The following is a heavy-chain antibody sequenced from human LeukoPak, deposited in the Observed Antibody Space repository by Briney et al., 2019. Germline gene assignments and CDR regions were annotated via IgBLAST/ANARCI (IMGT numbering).Heavy chain of an antibody. CDR2: INPNSGGT. CDR3: ARELLWFGGAFDI. J-gene: IGHJ3*02. CDR1: GYTFTGYY. Sequence: VASVKVSCKASGYTFTGYYMHWVRQAPGQGLEWMGWINPNSGGTNYAQKFQGRVTMTRDTSISTAYMELSRLRSDDTAVYYCARELLWFGGAFDIWGQGTMVTVSS. D-gene: IGHD3-10*01. V-gene: IGHV1-2*02.